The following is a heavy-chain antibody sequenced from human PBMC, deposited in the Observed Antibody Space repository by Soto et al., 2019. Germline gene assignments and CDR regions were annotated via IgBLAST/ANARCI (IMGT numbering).Heavy chain of an antibody. Sequence: EVQLVESGGGLIQPGGSLRLSCAASGFTVSSNYMSWVRQAPGKGLEWVSVIYSGGSTYYADSVKGRFTISRDNSKNTLYLQLNSLRAEDTAVYYCARASSGWSFYYYYGMDVWGQGTTVTVSS. J-gene: IGHJ6*02. D-gene: IGHD6-19*01. CDR1: GFTVSSNY. CDR2: IYSGGST. V-gene: IGHV3-53*01. CDR3: ARASSGWSFYYYYGMDV.